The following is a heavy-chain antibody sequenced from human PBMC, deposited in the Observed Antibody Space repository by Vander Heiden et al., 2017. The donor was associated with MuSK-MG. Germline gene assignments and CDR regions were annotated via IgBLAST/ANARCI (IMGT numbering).Heavy chain of an antibody. CDR3: ATGDILNGTMPL. CDR1: GYSISSGYY. J-gene: IGHJ4*02. CDR2: IYHSGST. D-gene: IGHD3-9*01. Sequence: QVQLQESGPGLVKPSETLSLTCTVSGYSISSGYYWGWIRQPPGKGLEWIGSIYHSGSTYYNPSLKSRVTISVDTSKNQFSLKLSSVTAADTAVYYCATGDILNGTMPLWGQGTLVTVSS. V-gene: IGHV4-38-2*02.